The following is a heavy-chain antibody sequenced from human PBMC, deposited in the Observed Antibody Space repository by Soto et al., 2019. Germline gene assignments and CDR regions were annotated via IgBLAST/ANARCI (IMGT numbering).Heavy chain of an antibody. D-gene: IGHD2-2*01. V-gene: IGHV1-2*04. Sequence: ASVKVSCNASGYTFTGYYFHWVRQAPGQGLEWMGWINPNSGGTNYAQNFQGWVTMTRDTSISTAYMELSRLRSDDTAVYYCARTHCSSTRCYVGSWDYWGQGTLVTVSS. CDR3: ARTHCSSTRCYVGSWDY. CDR1: GYTFTGYY. CDR2: INPNSGGT. J-gene: IGHJ4*02.